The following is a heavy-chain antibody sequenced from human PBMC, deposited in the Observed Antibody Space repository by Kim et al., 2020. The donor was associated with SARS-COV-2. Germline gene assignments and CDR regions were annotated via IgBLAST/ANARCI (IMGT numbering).Heavy chain of an antibody. CDR1: GYTFTSYG. D-gene: IGHD3-9*01. CDR2: ISAYNGNT. CDR3: ARDQAPVRYFDWLVYYYYYMDV. V-gene: IGHV1-18*01. Sequence: ASVKVSCKASGYTFTSYGISWVRQAPGQGLEWMGWISAYNGNTNYAQKLQGRVTMTTDTSTSTAYMELRSLRSDDTAVYYCARDQAPVRYFDWLVYYYYYMDVWGKGTTVTVSS. J-gene: IGHJ6*03.